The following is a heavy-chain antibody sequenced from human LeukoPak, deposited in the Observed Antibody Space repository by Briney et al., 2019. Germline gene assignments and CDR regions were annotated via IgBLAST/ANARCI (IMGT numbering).Heavy chain of an antibody. J-gene: IGHJ4*02. Sequence: ASVKVSCKASGGTFSGYAISWVRQAPGQGLEWMGWINPNSGGTNYAQKFQGRVTMTRDTSISTAYMELCRLRSDDTAVYYCARDSNDYSNYLDYWGQGTLVTVSS. D-gene: IGHD4-11*01. CDR2: INPNSGGT. V-gene: IGHV1-2*02. CDR1: GGTFSGYA. CDR3: ARDSNDYSNYLDY.